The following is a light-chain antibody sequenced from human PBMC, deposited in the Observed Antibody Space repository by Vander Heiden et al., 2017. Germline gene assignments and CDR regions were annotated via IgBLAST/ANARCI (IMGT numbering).Light chain of an antibody. J-gene: IGKJ1*01. Sequence: DIQMTQSPSSLSAFVGDRVTMTCRASQGISTFLAWYQLKPGKVPKLLIYGASSLQSGVPSRFSGSGFGTDFTLTINSLQPEDVATYYCQKNDSAPWTFGQGTKVEVK. V-gene: IGKV1-27*01. CDR2: GAS. CDR1: QGISTF. CDR3: QKNDSAPWT.